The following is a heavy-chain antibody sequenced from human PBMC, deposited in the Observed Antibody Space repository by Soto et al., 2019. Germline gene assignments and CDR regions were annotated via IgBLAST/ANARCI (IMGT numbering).Heavy chain of an antibody. CDR2: ISTYNGNT. CDR1: GYTFTNYD. CDR3: AGGARVAYGGNYFDY. D-gene: IGHD4-17*01. J-gene: IGHJ4*02. Sequence: QVQLVQSGAEVKKPGASVKVSCKASGYTFTNYDINWVRQAPGRGLEWMGWISTYNGNTNYAQKLQGRVTMTTDTSPSTAYMELRSLRSDDTAVYYCAGGARVAYGGNYFDYWGQGTLVTVSS. V-gene: IGHV1-18*01.